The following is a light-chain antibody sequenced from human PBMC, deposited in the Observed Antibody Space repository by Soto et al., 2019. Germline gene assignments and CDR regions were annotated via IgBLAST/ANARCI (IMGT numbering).Light chain of an antibody. V-gene: IGKV3-20*01. J-gene: IGKJ5*01. CDR1: QSVSSN. CDR3: QQYGNSPIT. Sequence: IVMTQSPATLSVTPGERATLSCRASQSVSSNLAWYQQKPGQAPRLLIYGASSRATGIPDRFSGSGSGTDFTVTISRLEPEDFAVYYCQQYGNSPITFGQGTRLEIK. CDR2: GAS.